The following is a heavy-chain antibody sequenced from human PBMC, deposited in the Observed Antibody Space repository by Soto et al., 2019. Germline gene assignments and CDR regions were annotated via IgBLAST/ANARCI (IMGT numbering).Heavy chain of an antibody. Sequence: PGESLKISCKGSGYRFTNYWIGWVRQMPGKGLEWMGIIYPGDSDTKYSPSFQGQVTISADKSISTAYLQWSSLKASDSAVYYCARGTRRITMGGYLFDPWGQGTPVTVSS. CDR2: IYPGDSDT. J-gene: IGHJ5*02. CDR3: ARGTRRITMGGYLFDP. V-gene: IGHV5-51*01. D-gene: IGHD3-10*01. CDR1: GYRFTNYW.